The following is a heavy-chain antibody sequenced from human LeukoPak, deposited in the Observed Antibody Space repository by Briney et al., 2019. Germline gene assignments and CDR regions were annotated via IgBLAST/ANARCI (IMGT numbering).Heavy chain of an antibody. CDR3: ARDLGAAMASPLGH. CDR1: GGTFSSYA. Sequence: SVKVSCKASGGTFSSYAISWVRQAPGQGLEWMGGIIPIFGTANYAQKFQGRVTITADESTSTAYMELSSLRSEDTAVYYCARDLGAAMASPLGHWGQGTLVTVSS. V-gene: IGHV1-69*01. D-gene: IGHD5-18*01. J-gene: IGHJ4*02. CDR2: IIPIFGTA.